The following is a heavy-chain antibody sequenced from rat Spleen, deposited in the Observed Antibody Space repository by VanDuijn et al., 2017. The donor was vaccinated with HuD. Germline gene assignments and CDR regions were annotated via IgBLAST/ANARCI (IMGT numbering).Heavy chain of an antibody. CDR2: INSAGST. Sequence: EVQLQESGPGLVKPSQSLSLTCSVTGYSITSSYRWNWIRKFPGNKLEWMGYINSAGSTNYNPSLKSRISITRDTSKNQFFLQVNSVTTEDTATYYCARSTWELLDYWGQGVMVTVSS. CDR3: ARSTWELLDY. D-gene: IGHD5-1*01. J-gene: IGHJ2*01. CDR1: GYSITSSYR. V-gene: IGHV3-3*01.